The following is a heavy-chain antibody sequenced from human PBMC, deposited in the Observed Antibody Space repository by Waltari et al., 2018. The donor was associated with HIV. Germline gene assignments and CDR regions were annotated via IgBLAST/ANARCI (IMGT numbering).Heavy chain of an antibody. CDR3: ASGEVPAAMNYYYYGMDV. Sequence: EVQLVESGGGLVQPGGSLRLSCAASGFTFSSYWMSWVRQAPGKGLGWVANIKQEGREKYYVYSVKGRFTIARDNAKNSLYLQMNSLRAEDTAVYYCASGEVPAAMNYYYYGMDVWGQGTTVTVSS. CDR2: IKQEGREK. V-gene: IGHV3-7*01. CDR1: GFTFSSYW. J-gene: IGHJ6*02. D-gene: IGHD2-2*01.